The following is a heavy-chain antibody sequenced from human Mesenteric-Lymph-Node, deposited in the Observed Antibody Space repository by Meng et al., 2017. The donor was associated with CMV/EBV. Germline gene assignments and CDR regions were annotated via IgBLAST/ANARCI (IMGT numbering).Heavy chain of an antibody. CDR2: INHSGST. Sequence: CSGYYWSWIRQPPGKGLEWIGEINHSGSTNYNPSLKSRVTISVDTSKNQFSLKLSSVTAADTAVYYCARDRYDYVWGSYRQSLLIDYWGQGTLVTVSS. CDR3: ARDRYDYVWGSYRQSLLIDY. CDR1: CSGYY. V-gene: IGHV4-34*01. D-gene: IGHD3-16*02. J-gene: IGHJ4*02.